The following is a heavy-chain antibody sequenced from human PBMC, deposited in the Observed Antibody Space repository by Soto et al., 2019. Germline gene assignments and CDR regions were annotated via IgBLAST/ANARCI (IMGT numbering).Heavy chain of an antibody. V-gene: IGHV3-15*01. CDR2: IKSKIDGGTT. Sequence: EVPLVESEGGLVQPGGSLRLSCAASGFTFSNAWMNWVRQPPGKGLEWVGRIKSKIDGGTTDYAAPVKGRFAISRDDLENTLYLQMNSLKTEDTAVYYCAAGLGHSDFDYWGQGTLVTVSS. D-gene: IGHD2-15*01. J-gene: IGHJ4*02. CDR1: GFTFSNAW. CDR3: AAGLGHSDFDY.